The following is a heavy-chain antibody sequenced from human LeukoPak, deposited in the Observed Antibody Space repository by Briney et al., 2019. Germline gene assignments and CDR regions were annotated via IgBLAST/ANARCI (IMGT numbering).Heavy chain of an antibody. J-gene: IGHJ4*02. CDR3: ARGRWGSGWHLFDY. CDR1: GGSISSSSYY. Sequence: KPSETLSLTCTVSGGSISSSSYYWGWIRQPPGKGLEWIGSIYYSGSTYYNPSLKSRVTISVDTSKNQFSLQLNSVTPEDTAVYYCARGRWGSGWHLFDYWGQGTLVTVSS. CDR2: IYYSGST. D-gene: IGHD6-19*01. V-gene: IGHV4-39*01.